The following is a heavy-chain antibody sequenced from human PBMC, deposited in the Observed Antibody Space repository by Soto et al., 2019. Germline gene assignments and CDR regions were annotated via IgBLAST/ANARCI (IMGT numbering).Heavy chain of an antibody. CDR2: ISTSGATR. Sequence: GGSLRLSCVASGFTFSTDSMNWVRQAPGKGLEWVAHISTSGATRYYADSVKGRFTISRDNAKTSLYLQMDSLRNEDTAVYYCARFFGSGFDYWGQGTLVTAPQ. CDR1: GFTFSTDS. D-gene: IGHD6-19*01. V-gene: IGHV3-48*02. CDR3: ARFFGSGFDY. J-gene: IGHJ4*02.